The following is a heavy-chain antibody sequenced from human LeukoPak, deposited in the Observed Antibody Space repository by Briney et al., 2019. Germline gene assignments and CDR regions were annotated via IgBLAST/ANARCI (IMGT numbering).Heavy chain of an antibody. D-gene: IGHD3-22*01. CDR3: AKESFYYDSSGSKVPFDY. CDR2: TRSDGTKK. J-gene: IGHJ4*02. V-gene: IGHV3-30*02. CDR1: GFTFSSYG. Sequence: GGSLRLSCVASGFTFSSYGMHWVRQAPGKGLEWLTFTRSDGTKKDYAGSVKGRFTISRDSSKNTLYLQMNSLTAEDTAIYYCAKESFYYDSSGSKVPFDYWGQGTLVTVSS.